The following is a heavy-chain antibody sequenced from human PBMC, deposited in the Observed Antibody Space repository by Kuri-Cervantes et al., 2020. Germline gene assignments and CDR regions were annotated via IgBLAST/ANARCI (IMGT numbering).Heavy chain of an antibody. CDR3: ARATYYDRSGYYYFDY. V-gene: IGHV4-59*01. Sequence: SETLSLTCTVSGGSISSYYWSWIRQPPGKGLEWIGYIYYSGSTNYNPSLKSRVTISVDTSKNQFSLKLSSVTAADTAVYHCARATYYDRSGYYYFDYWGQGTLVTVSS. CDR1: GGSISSYY. CDR2: IYYSGST. J-gene: IGHJ4*02. D-gene: IGHD3-22*01.